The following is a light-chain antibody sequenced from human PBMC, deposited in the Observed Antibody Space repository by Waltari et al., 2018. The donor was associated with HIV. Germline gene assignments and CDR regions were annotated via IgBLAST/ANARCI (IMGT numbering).Light chain of an antibody. Sequence: DIQLTQSPSSLSASVGDRVTIACRESQTISTYLNWYQPKPWQAPKLLISATSSLQSGVPSRFSGSASGTDFTLTIDSLQPEDYATYYCQQSYSSPLTFGPGTKVDIK. CDR2: ATS. CDR1: QTISTY. CDR3: QQSYSSPLT. J-gene: IGKJ3*01. V-gene: IGKV1-39*01.